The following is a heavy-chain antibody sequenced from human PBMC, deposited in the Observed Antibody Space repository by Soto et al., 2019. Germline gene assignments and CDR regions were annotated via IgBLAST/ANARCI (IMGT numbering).Heavy chain of an antibody. D-gene: IGHD1-26*01. CDR3: ARDVIRVGSYSMGMDV. V-gene: IGHV3-30-3*01. CDR2: ISYDGSNK. Sequence: GGSLRLSCAASGFTFSSYAMHWVRQAPGKGLEWVAVISYDGSNKYYADSVKGRFTISRDNSKNTLYLQMNSLRAEDTAVYYCARDVIRVGSYSMGMDVWGQGTTVTVSS. J-gene: IGHJ6*02. CDR1: GFTFSSYA.